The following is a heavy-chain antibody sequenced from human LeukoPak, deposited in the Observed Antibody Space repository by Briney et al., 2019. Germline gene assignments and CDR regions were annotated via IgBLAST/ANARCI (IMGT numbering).Heavy chain of an antibody. CDR1: GGSISSGGYS. Sequence: SQTLSLTCAVSGGSISSGGYSWSWIRQPPGKGLEWIGYIYHSGSTYYNPSLKSRVTISVDRSKNQFSLKLSSVTAADTAVYYCARSPMVGATSYYFDYWGQGTLVTVSS. J-gene: IGHJ4*02. CDR2: IYHSGST. D-gene: IGHD1-26*01. CDR3: ARSPMVGATSYYFDY. V-gene: IGHV4-30-2*01.